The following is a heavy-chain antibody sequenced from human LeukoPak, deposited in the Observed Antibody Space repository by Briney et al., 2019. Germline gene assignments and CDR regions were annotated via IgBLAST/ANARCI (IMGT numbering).Heavy chain of an antibody. CDR2: IYYSGST. D-gene: IGHD6-19*01. CDR3: ARDRLYSSGWYLGGYDAFDI. Sequence: SETLSLTCTVSGGSISSSSYYWGWIRQPPGKGLEWIGSIYYSGSTYYNPSLKSRVTISVDTSKNQFSLKLSSVTAADTAVYYCARDRLYSSGWYLGGYDAFDIWGQGTMVTVSS. V-gene: IGHV4-39*07. CDR1: GGSISSSSYY. J-gene: IGHJ3*02.